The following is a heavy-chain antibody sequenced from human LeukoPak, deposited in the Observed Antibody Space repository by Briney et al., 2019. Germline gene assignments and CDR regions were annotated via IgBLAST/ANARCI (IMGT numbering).Heavy chain of an antibody. J-gene: IGHJ4*02. D-gene: IGHD3-10*01. CDR1: GFTFSNSA. CDR3: ARGPSVGSSLDY. V-gene: IGHV3-23*01. Sequence: GGSLRLSCAASGFTFSNSALSWVRQAPGKGLEWVSGISGSGGSTYYADSVKGRFTISRDNSKNTLYLQMNSLRDEDTAVYFCARGPSVGSSLDYWGQGTLVTVSS. CDR2: ISGSGGST.